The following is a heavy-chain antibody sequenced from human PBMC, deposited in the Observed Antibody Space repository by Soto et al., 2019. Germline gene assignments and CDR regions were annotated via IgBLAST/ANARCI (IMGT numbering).Heavy chain of an antibody. J-gene: IGHJ4*02. CDR3: ARGNVVAIDY. V-gene: IGHV4-30-2*01. Sequence: PSETLSLTCAVSGGSISSGGYSWSWIRQPPGKGLEWIGYIYHSGSTYYNPSLKSRATISVDRSKNQFSLKLSSVTAADTAVYYCARGNVVAIDYWGQGTLVTVSS. D-gene: IGHD2-21*01. CDR1: GGSISSGGYS. CDR2: IYHSGST.